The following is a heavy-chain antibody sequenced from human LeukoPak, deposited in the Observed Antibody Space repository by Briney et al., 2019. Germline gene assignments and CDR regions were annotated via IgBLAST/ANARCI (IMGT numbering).Heavy chain of an antibody. D-gene: IGHD4-17*01. J-gene: IGHJ4*02. CDR3: ARVPTTVTTGGVY. V-gene: IGHV3-21*01. Sequence: GGSLRLSCAASGFTFSSYSMSWVRQAPGKGLEWVSSISSSSSYIYYADSVKGRFTISRDNAKNSLYLQMNRLRAEDTAVYYCARVPTTVTTGGVYWGQGTLVTVSS. CDR1: GFTFSSYS. CDR2: ISSSSSYI.